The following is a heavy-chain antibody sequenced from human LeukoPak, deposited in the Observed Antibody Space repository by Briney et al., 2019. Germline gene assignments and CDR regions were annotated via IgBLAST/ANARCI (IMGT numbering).Heavy chain of an antibody. CDR1: GGTFSSYA. D-gene: IGHD2-15*01. J-gene: IGHJ4*02. CDR2: IIPIFGTA. V-gene: IGHV1-69*01. CDR3: ARVPVSRYCSGGSCYSNGYFDY. Sequence: SVKVSCKASGGTFSSYAISWVRQAPGQGLEWMGGIIPIFGTANYAQKFQGRVTITADESTSTAYMEPSSLRSEDTAVYYCARVPVSRYCSGGSCYSNGYFDYWGQGTLVTVSS.